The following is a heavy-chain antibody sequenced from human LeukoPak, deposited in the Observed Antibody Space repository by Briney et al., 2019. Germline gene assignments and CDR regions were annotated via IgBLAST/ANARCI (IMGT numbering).Heavy chain of an antibody. Sequence: GGSLRLSCAASGFTFSSYWMNWVRQAPGKGLMWVSHINTDGTTTTYADSVRGRFTVSRDNAKNTLYLEMSRLRAEDTAVYFCTRDNAYMFDYWGQGTQVAVSS. D-gene: IGHD2-2*01. CDR1: GFTFSSYW. V-gene: IGHV3-74*01. CDR2: INTDGTTT. CDR3: TRDNAYMFDY. J-gene: IGHJ4*02.